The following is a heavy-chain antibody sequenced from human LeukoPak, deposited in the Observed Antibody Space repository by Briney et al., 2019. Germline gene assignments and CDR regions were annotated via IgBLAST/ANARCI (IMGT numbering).Heavy chain of an antibody. CDR2: IIPILGIA. J-gene: IGHJ4*02. D-gene: IGHD2-15*01. CDR3: ARDPIDPDGYCSGGSCTYYFDY. Sequence: SVKVSCKASGGAFSSYAISWVRQAPGQGLEWMGRIIPILGIANYAQKFQGRVTITADKSTSTAYMELSSLRSEDTAVYYCARDPIDPDGYCSGGSCTYYFDYWGQGTLVTVSS. V-gene: IGHV1-69*04. CDR1: GGAFSSYA.